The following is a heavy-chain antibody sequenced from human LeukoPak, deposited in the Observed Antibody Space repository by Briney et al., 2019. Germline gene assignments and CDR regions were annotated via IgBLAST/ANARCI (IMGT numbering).Heavy chain of an antibody. Sequence: SETLSLTCAVSGYSISSGYYWGWIRQPPGKGLEWIGSIYHSGSTYYNPSLKSRVTISVDTSKNQFSLELSSVTAADTAVYYCARDPDVTGTTVPNWFDPWGQGTLVTVSS. J-gene: IGHJ5*02. D-gene: IGHD1-20*01. CDR2: IYHSGST. V-gene: IGHV4-38-2*02. CDR1: GYSISSGYY. CDR3: ARDPDVTGTTVPNWFDP.